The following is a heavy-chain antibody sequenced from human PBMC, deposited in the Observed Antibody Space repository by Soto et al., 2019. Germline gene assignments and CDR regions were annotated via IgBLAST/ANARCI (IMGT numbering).Heavy chain of an antibody. CDR1: RYTLGDYA. D-gene: IGHD3-22*01. CDR3: ARVRSASLMVVVIADH. Sequence: RISRTTSRYTLGDYAISGLRKEPGKGPEWVGFIRSKGYGGTTQYAASVKSRFTISRDDSESIAYLQMDSLKTEDTALYYCARVRSASLMVVVIADHWGQGTQVTVSS. V-gene: IGHV3-49*03. CDR2: IRSKGYGGTT. J-gene: IGHJ4*02.